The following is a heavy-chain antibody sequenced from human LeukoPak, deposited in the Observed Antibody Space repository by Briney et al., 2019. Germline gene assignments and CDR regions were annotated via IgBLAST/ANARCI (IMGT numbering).Heavy chain of an antibody. V-gene: IGHV3-11*01. D-gene: IGHD6-19*01. CDR3: ARTSIGYSSGWYKEDPYYFDY. CDR2: ISSSGSTI. Sequence: GGSLRLSCAASGFTFSDYYMSWIRQAPGKGLEWVSYISSSGSTIYYADSVKGRLTISRDNAKNSLYLQMNSLRAEDTAVYYCARTSIGYSSGWYKEDPYYFDYWGQGTLVTVSS. J-gene: IGHJ4*02. CDR1: GFTFSDYY.